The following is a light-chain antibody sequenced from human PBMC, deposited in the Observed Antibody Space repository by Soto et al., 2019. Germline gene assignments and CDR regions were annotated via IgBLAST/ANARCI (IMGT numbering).Light chain of an antibody. CDR3: SSYTTTNTYV. CDR1: SSDVGGYNY. V-gene: IGLV2-14*01. Sequence: QSALTQPASVYGSPGQSITISCTGTSSDVGGYNYVSWSQQHPCKAPKLMIYEVSNRPSGVSNRFSGSKSGNTASLTISGLQSEDEADYYCSSYTTTNTYVFGTGTKLTVL. J-gene: IGLJ1*01. CDR2: EVS.